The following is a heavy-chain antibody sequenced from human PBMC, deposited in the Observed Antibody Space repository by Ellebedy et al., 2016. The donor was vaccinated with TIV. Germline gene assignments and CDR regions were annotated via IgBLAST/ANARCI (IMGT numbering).Heavy chain of an antibody. Sequence: GESLKIPCAASGFTFSSYWMSWVRQAPGKGLEWVANIKQDGSEKYYVDAVKGRFTISRVNAMTALYLQMNSLRAEDTAVYYCARERRVMSRVGPFDYWGQGTLVTVSS. D-gene: IGHD3-16*01. J-gene: IGHJ4*02. CDR1: GFTFSSYW. V-gene: IGHV3-7*01. CDR2: IKQDGSEK. CDR3: ARERRVMSRVGPFDY.